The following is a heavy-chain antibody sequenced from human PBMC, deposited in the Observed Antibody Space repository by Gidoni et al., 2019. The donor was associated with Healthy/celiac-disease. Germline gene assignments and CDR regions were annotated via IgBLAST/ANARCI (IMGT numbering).Heavy chain of an antibody. J-gene: IGHJ4*02. CDR2: ISYDGSNK. Sequence: QVQLVESGGGVVQPGRSLRLSCAAAGFTFSSYAMHWVRQAPGKGLEWVAVISYDGSNKYYADSVKGRFTISRDNSKNTLYLQMNSLRAEDTAVYYCASDIVVVVAAAFDYWGQGTLVTVSS. CDR3: ASDIVVVVAAAFDY. D-gene: IGHD2-15*01. V-gene: IGHV3-30*04. CDR1: GFTFSSYA.